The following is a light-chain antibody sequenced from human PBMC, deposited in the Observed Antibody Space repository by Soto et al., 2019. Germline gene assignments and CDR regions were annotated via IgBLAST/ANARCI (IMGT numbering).Light chain of an antibody. CDR1: SSDVGGYDY. V-gene: IGLV2-8*01. Sequence: QSALTQPASVSGSPGQSITISCTGTSSDVGGYDYVSWYQQHPGKAPKLIIYEVNYRPSGVPVRFSGSKSGNTASLTVSGLQPEDEADYYCSSLATINSFQLIFGGGTKLTVL. CDR3: SSLATINSFQLI. CDR2: EVN. J-gene: IGLJ2*01.